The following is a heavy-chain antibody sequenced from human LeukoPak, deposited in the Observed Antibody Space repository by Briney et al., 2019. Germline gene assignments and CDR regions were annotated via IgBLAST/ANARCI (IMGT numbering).Heavy chain of an antibody. V-gene: IGHV3-23*01. CDR3: AKVVVIAISNFDY. Sequence: EGSLRLSCAASGFTSSSYAMNWVRQAPGKGLEWVSAISGSDDSTYYADSVKGRFTISRDNSKNTLYLQMNSLRAEDTAVYYCAKVVVIAISNFDYWGQGTLVTVSS. CDR1: GFTSSSYA. D-gene: IGHD2-21*01. CDR2: ISGSDDST. J-gene: IGHJ4*02.